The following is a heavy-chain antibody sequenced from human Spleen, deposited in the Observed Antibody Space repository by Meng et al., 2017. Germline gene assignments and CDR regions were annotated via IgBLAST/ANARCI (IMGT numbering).Heavy chain of an antibody. CDR2: IYHSGST. CDR3: ERDRNDYGSHYFDY. D-gene: IGHD4-17*01. CDR1: GGSISSGGYY. Sequence: QVQLQESGPGLVKPSETRSLPCTVSGGSISSGGYYWSWIRQPPGKGLEWIGCIYHSGSTYYNPSLKSRVTISVEMSKNQFSLKLSSVTAADTAVYYCERDRNDYGSHYFDYWGQGTLVTVSS. V-gene: IGHV4-31*03. J-gene: IGHJ4*02.